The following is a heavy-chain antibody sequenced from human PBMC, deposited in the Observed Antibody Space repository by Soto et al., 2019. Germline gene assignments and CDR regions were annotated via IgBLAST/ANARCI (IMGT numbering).Heavy chain of an antibody. CDR1: GFTFSNYW. CDR2: INEDGTYS. J-gene: IGHJ4*02. V-gene: IGHV3-74*03. D-gene: IGHD3-10*01. Sequence: EVPLVESGGGLVQPGGSLRLSCAASGFTFSNYWMHWVRQVPGKGLLWVSRINEDGTYSTYADFANGRFSISRDNAKNTVYLQMISLRAEDTAVYYCARDFPPALTPGDDFDYWGQGTLVTVSS. CDR3: ARDFPPALTPGDDFDY.